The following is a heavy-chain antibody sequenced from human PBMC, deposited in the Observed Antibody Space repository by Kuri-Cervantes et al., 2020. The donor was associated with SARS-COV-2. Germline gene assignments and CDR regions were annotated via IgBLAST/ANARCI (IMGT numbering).Heavy chain of an antibody. CDR1: GHTFTNYY. D-gene: IGHD3-9*01. Sequence: ASVKVSCKASGHTFTNYYFYWVRQAPGQGLEWVATFIPGSSYTHYAPRFQGRVTVTRDTSTGTVHMELSSLRSDDTAVYYCARKGDWAYFDYWGQGTLVTVSS. J-gene: IGHJ4*02. CDR2: FIPGSSYT. CDR3: ARKGDWAYFDY. V-gene: IGHV1-46*01.